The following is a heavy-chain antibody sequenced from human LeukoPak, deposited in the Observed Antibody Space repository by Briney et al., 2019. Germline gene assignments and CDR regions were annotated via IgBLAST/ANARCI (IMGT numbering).Heavy chain of an antibody. D-gene: IGHD3-10*01. J-gene: IGHJ3*02. V-gene: IGHV3-23*01. CDR1: GFTFSSYA. CDR2: ISGSGGST. Sequence: GSLRLSCAASGFTFSSYAMSWVRQAPGKGLEWVSAISGSGGSTYYADSVKGRFTISRDNSKNTLYLQMNSLRAEDTAVYYCAKTPLTYYYGSGSYYAFDIWGQGTMVTVSS. CDR3: AKTPLTYYYGSGSYYAFDI.